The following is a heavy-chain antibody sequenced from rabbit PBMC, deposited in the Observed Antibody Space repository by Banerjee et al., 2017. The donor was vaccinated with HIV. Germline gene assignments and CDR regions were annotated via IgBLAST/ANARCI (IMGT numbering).Heavy chain of an antibody. Sequence: QEQLEESGGDLVKPEGSLTLTCTASGFSFSNKYVMCWVRQAPGKGLEWIGCIYTGDDDTNYATWAKGRFTISKTASTVDLRMTSLTAADTATYFCARAGGYRDFGLWGPGTLVTVS. J-gene: IGHJ4*01. V-gene: IGHV1S45*01. CDR2: IYTGDDDT. CDR3: ARAGGYRDFGL. CDR1: GFSFSNKYV. D-gene: IGHD2-1*01.